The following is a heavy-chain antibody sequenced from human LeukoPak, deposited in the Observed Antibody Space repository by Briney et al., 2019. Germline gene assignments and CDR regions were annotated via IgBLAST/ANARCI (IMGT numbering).Heavy chain of an antibody. CDR3: ARRLTSEDYFDY. D-gene: IGHD4-11*01. J-gene: IGHJ4*02. CDR2: ISPGDSNT. V-gene: IGHV5-51*01. Sequence: PGESLKISCKASGYRFTTHWIGWVRQMPGKGLEWMGIISPGDSNTRYSPSFQGQVTISADKSITTAYLQWSGLQASDTAMYYCARRLTSEDYFDYWGQGTLVTVSS. CDR1: GYRFTTHW.